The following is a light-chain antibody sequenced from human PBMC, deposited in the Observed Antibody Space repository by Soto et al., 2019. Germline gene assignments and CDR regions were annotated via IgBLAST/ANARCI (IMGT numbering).Light chain of an antibody. CDR2: GAS. CDR1: QSVGSDY. CDR3: QQYGSLSWT. J-gene: IGKJ1*01. V-gene: IGKV3-20*01. Sequence: EIVLTQSPGTLSLSPGERATLSCRASQSVGSDYLAWYQQKPGQAPRILILGASGRATGIPDRFSGSGSGTDFTLTISRLEPEDFAVYYCQQYGSLSWTFGQGTKVKIK.